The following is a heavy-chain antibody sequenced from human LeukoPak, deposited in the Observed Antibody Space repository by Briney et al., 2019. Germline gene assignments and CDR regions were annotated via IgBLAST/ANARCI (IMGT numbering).Heavy chain of an antibody. D-gene: IGHD3-3*01. CDR1: GFTSGDYA. Sequence: PGGSLRLSCTASGFTSGDYAMSWFRQAPGKGLEWVGFIRSKAYGGTTEYAASVKGRFTISRDDSKSIAYLQMNSLKTEDTAVYYCTRDADYDFWSGQPDLYYYYYMDVWGKGTTVTVSS. CDR3: TRDADYDFWSGQPDLYYYYYMDV. V-gene: IGHV3-49*03. CDR2: IRSKAYGGTT. J-gene: IGHJ6*03.